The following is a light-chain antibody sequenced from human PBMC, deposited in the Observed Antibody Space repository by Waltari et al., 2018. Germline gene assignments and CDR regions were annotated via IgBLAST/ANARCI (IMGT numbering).Light chain of an antibody. CDR1: QSIGIW. J-gene: IGKJ3*01. Sequence: DIQMTQSPSTLSASVGDRVSITCLASQSIGIWLAWYQQTPGKAPKLLIYEASNLESGVPSRFSGSGSGTELALTISNLQPEDFATYYCQQYSSYPFTFGPGTKVDVK. CDR2: EAS. V-gene: IGKV1-5*03. CDR3: QQYSSYPFT.